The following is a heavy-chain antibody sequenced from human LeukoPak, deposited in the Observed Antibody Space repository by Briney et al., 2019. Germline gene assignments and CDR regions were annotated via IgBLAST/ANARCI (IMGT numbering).Heavy chain of an antibody. CDR1: GYRFTSYW. D-gene: IGHD2-15*01. CDR3: ARQAYCSRGNCYSFDF. Sequence: GESLKISCKGSGYRFTSYWIGWVRQMPGKGLEWMGIIYPADSDTRYSPSFQGQVTISADKSISTAYLQWSSLKASDTAIYYCARQAYCSRGNCYSFDFWGQGTLVTVSS. V-gene: IGHV5-51*01. CDR2: IYPADSDT. J-gene: IGHJ4*02.